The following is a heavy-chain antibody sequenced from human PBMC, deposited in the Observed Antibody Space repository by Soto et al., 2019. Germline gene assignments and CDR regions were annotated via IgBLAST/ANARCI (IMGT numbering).Heavy chain of an antibody. J-gene: IGHJ4*02. CDR1: GFPFSIFA. V-gene: IGHV3-23*01. CDR2: ISGSGGST. Sequence: PGGSPRLSCAASGFPFSIFAMRWVRQSPGKGLEWVSTISGSGGSTYYADAVKGRFTISRDNSMDTLFLQMKSLRVEDTAIYYCAKEVSLGSTVDLGYWGQGTLVTVSS. D-gene: IGHD3-10*01. CDR3: AKEVSLGSTVDLGY.